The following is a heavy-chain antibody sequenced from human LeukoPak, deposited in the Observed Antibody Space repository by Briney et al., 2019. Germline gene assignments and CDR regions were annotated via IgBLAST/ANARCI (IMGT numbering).Heavy chain of an antibody. CDR1: GFTFSSYG. Sequence: GGSLRLSCAASGFTFSSYGMHWVRQAPGKGLEWVAVISYDGSNKYYADSVKGRFTISRDNSKNTLYLQMNSLRAEDTAVYYCARVVPAALNWFDPWGQGTLVTVSS. J-gene: IGHJ5*02. CDR2: ISYDGSNK. V-gene: IGHV3-30*03. D-gene: IGHD2-2*01. CDR3: ARVVPAALNWFDP.